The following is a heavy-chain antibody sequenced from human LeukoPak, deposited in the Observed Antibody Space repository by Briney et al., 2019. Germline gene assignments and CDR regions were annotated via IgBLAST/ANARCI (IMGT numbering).Heavy chain of an antibody. CDR1: GFTFSDYA. CDR3: VRGRYYYDSSGYLDY. V-gene: IGHV3-30-3*01. CDR2: ISYDGSDK. D-gene: IGHD3-22*01. Sequence: GGSLRLSCAASGFTFSDYAMHWVRQAPGKGLEWVALISYDGSDKYYADSVKGRFTISRDNSKNTLYLQMNSLRTEDTTVYFCVRGRYYYDSSGYLDYWGQGTLVTVSS. J-gene: IGHJ4*02.